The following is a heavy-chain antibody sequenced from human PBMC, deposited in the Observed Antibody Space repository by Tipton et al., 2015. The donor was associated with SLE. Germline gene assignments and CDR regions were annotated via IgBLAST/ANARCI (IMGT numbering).Heavy chain of an antibody. CDR3: ARSPLDIVVVAATGFDY. D-gene: IGHD2-15*01. CDR2: IYYSGST. Sequence: TLSLTCTVSGGSISSGDFFWSWIRQPPGKGLEWIGYIYYSGSTNYNPSLKSRVTISVDTSKNQFSLKLSSVTAADTAVYYCARSPLDIVVVAATGFDYWGQGTLVTVSS. CDR1: GGSISSGDFF. V-gene: IGHV4-61*08. J-gene: IGHJ4*02.